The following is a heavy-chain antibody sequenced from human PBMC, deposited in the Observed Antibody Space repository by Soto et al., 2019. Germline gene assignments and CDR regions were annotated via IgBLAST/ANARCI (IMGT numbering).Heavy chain of an antibody. Sequence: VGSLRLSCAASGFTFSSYGMHWVRQAPGKGLEWVAVIWYDGSYKYYADSVKGRFTISRDNSKSTLYLQMNSLRAEDTALYYCARAYYYDSSGYYSGAYFDYWGQGTLVTVSS. CDR2: IWYDGSYK. D-gene: IGHD3-22*01. J-gene: IGHJ4*02. CDR3: ARAYYYDSSGYYSGAYFDY. CDR1: GFTFSSYG. V-gene: IGHV3-33*01.